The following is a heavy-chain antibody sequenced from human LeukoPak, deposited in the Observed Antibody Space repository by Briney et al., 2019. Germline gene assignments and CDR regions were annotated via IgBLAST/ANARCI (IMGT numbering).Heavy chain of an antibody. CDR1: GGSISSSSYY. CDR3: ARRLNVWFGECDY. J-gene: IGHJ4*02. V-gene: IGHV4-39*07. CDR2: IYYSGST. D-gene: IGHD3-10*01. Sequence: SETLSLTRTVSGGSISSSSYYWGWIRQPPGKGLEWIGSIYYSGSTYYNPSLKSRVTISVDTSKNQFSLKLSSVTAADTAVYYCARRLNVWFGECDYWGQGTLVTVSS.